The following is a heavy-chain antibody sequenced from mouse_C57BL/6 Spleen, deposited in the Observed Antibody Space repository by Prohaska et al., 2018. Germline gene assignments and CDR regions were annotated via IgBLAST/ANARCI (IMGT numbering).Heavy chain of an antibody. CDR2: INPGRGGN. Sequence: QVQLQQSGAELVRPGTSVKVSCKASGYAFTNYLIEWVKQRPGQGLEWIGVINPGRGGNNDKEKFKGKATLTADKSASTAYMQLSSLTSEDSAVYFCARSEGNWGFDYWGQGTTLTVSS. V-gene: IGHV1-54*01. J-gene: IGHJ2*01. D-gene: IGHD4-1*01. CDR3: ARSEGNWGFDY. CDR1: GYAFTNYL.